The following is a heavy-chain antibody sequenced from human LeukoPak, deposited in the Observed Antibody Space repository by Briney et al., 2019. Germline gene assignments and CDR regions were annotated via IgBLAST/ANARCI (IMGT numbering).Heavy chain of an antibody. CDR3: ARALSA. Sequence: QPGGSLRLSCAASGFTFSDYWMHWVRRAPGKGLGWVANIKGDETVKYYVDSVKGRFTISRDNAKNSVFLQMNSLRVEDTAIYYCARALSAWGQGTLVTVSS. CDR1: GFTFSDYW. CDR2: IKGDETVK. V-gene: IGHV3-7*03. D-gene: IGHD3-3*01. J-gene: IGHJ4*02.